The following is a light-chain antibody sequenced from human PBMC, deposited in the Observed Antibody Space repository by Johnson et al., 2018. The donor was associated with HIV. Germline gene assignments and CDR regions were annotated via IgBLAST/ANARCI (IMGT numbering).Light chain of an antibody. CDR2: DSD. V-gene: IGLV1-51*01. Sequence: QPVLTQPPSVSAAPGQKVTIYCSGSSSNIGNNHVYWFQQLPGAAPKLLIYDSDKRPSGIPDRFSGSRSGTSATLGVTGLQTGDEVDYYCGTWDSRLIEYVFGTGTKVTVL. CDR1: SSNIGNNH. J-gene: IGLJ1*01. CDR3: GTWDSRLIEYV.